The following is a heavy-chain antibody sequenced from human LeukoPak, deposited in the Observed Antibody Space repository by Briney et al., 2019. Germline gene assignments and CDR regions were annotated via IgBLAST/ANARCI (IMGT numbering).Heavy chain of an antibody. CDR1: GGPFHTYA. CDR3: ARVGYTRGPLPYGMDV. Sequence: GASVKVSCKASGGPFHTYAISWVRLVPGQGLEWMGRVVPASEISTYAQKFLGRVTITADYSASTVYMELSGLRSDDMATYYCARVGYTRGPLPYGMDVWGQGTTVTV. V-gene: IGHV1-69*04. J-gene: IGHJ6*02. CDR2: VVPASEIS. D-gene: IGHD3-16*02.